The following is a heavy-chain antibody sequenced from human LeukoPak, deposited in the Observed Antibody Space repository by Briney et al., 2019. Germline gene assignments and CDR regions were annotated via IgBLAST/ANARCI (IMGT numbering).Heavy chain of an antibody. CDR1: GFTFSSYA. CDR3: ARDWADNSDYPGNY. J-gene: IGHJ4*02. D-gene: IGHD3-22*01. V-gene: IGHV3-30*04. Sequence: PGRSLRLSCAASGFTFSSYAMHWVRQAPGKGLEWVAVISYDGSNKYYADSVKGRFTISGDNSKNTLYLQTNSLRTEDTAVYYCARDWADNSDYPGNYWGQGTLVTVSS. CDR2: ISYDGSNK.